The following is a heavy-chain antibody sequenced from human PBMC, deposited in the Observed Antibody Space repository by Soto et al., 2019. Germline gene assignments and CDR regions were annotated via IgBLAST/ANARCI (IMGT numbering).Heavy chain of an antibody. CDR2: IYYSGST. D-gene: IGHD3-16*01. CDR1: SGSICSPMYS. Sequence: PSETLSLTCTVSSGSICSPMYSWDWIRHPPGKGLEWIGYIYYSGSTNYNPSLKSRVTISVDTSKNQFSLKLSSVTAADTAVYYCARRYGGNFDYWGQGTLVTVSS. CDR3: ARRYGGNFDY. J-gene: IGHJ4*02. V-gene: IGHV4-61*01.